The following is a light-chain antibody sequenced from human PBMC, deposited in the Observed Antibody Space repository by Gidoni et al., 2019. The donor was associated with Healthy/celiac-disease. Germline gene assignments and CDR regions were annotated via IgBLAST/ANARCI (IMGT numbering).Light chain of an antibody. V-gene: IGKV1-9*01. CDR3: QQLNSYPLT. Sequence: IQLTPSPSSLSASVGDRVAITCRASQGISSYLAWYQQKPGKAPKLLIYAASTLQRGVPSRFSGSGSGTDFTLTISSLQPEDVATYYCQQLNSYPLTFGGGTKVEIK. J-gene: IGKJ4*01. CDR1: QGISSY. CDR2: AAS.